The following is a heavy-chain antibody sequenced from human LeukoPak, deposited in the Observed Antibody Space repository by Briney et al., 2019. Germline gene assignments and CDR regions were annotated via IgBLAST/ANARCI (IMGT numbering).Heavy chain of an antibody. CDR2: IYYSGST. CDR3: ARQWRDGYNLDY. V-gene: IGHV4-59*08. J-gene: IGHJ4*02. CDR1: GGSISSYY. Sequence: SETLSPTCTVPGGSISSYYRSWIRQPPGKGLEWIGYIYYSGSTNYNPSLKSRVTISVDTSKNQFSLKLSSVTAADTAVYYCARQWRDGYNLDYWGQGTLVTVSS. D-gene: IGHD5-24*01.